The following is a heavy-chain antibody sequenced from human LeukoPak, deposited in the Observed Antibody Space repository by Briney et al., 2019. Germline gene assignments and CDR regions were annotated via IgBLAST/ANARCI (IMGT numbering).Heavy chain of an antibody. J-gene: IGHJ4*02. CDR3: STSSGYYSPFDH. V-gene: IGHV1-2*02. CDR1: GYNFTGYY. Sequence: ASVKVSCKASGYNFTGYYIHWVRQASGQGLEWMGWINPNSGGTNHAQKFQGRVTMTRDTSISTATAYMGLSRLRSDDTAVYYCSTSSGYYSPFDHWGQGTLVTVSS. CDR2: INPNSGGT. D-gene: IGHD3-22*01.